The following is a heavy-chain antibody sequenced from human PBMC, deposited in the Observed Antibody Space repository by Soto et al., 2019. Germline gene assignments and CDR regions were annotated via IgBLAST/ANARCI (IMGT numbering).Heavy chain of an antibody. CDR2: ISGSGSDT. CDR3: AKRRGDGYFDL. V-gene: IGHV3-23*01. J-gene: IGHJ2*01. CDR1: GLSFSSYF. Sequence: PXGSLIVSCASSGLSFSSYFMSLVLQAPGKGLEWVSAISGSGSDTYYAVSMKGRFTISRDNSKNTLYLQINSLRAEDTAAYYCAKRRGDGYFDLWGRGTLVTVSS. D-gene: IGHD7-27*01.